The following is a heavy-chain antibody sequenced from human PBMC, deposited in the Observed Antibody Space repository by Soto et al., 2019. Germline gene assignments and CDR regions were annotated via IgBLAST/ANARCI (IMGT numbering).Heavy chain of an antibody. CDR3: ARDRKTAAGYHYYGMDV. J-gene: IGHJ6*02. CDR1: GYTFTGYY. D-gene: IGHD6-13*01. Sequence: ASVKVSCKASGYTFTGYYMHWVRQAPGQGLEWMGWINPNSGGTNYAQKFQGWVTMTRDTSISTAYMELSRLRSDDTAVYYCARDRKTAAGYHYYGMDVWGQGTTVTVSS. CDR2: INPNSGGT. V-gene: IGHV1-2*04.